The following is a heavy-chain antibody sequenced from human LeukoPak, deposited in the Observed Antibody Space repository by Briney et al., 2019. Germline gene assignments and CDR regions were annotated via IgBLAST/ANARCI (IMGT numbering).Heavy chain of an antibody. CDR1: GGSITSSSYY. CDR3: ARQGILGITGYFDC. Sequence: SETLSLTCTVSGGSITSSSYYWGWIRQPPGKGLEWIGSIYFSGSTYHNPSLRSRVTISVDTSKNQFSLKLNSVTAADTAVYYCARQGILGITGYFDCWGQGTLITVSS. D-gene: IGHD1-26*01. V-gene: IGHV4-39*01. CDR2: IYFSGST. J-gene: IGHJ4*02.